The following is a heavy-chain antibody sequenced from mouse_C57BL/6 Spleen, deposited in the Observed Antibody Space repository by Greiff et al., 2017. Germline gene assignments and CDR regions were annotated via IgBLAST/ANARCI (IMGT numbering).Heavy chain of an antibody. CDR2: IYPGDGDT. CDR3: ARDDYDPWFAY. D-gene: IGHD2-4*01. J-gene: IGHJ3*01. CDR1: GYAFSSSW. Sequence: QVQLKQSGPELVKPGASVKISCKASGYAFSSSWMHWVKQRPGKGLEWIGRIYPGDGDTNYNGKFKGKATLTADKSSSTAYMQLSSLTSEDSAVYFCARDDYDPWFAYWGQGTLVTVSA. V-gene: IGHV1-82*01.